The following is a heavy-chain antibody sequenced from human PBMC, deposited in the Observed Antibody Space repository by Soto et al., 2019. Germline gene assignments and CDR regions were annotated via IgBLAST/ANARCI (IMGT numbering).Heavy chain of an antibody. CDR2: IYWDDDK. D-gene: IGHD3-16*01. V-gene: IGHV2-5*02. Sequence: SGPTLVKPTQTLTLTCTFSGFSLSTSGVGVGWIRQPPGKALEWLALIYWDDDKRYSPSLKSRLTITKDTSNNQVVLTMTNMDPVDTATYYCAHIGLHLGELTLHAFDIWGQGTMVTVSS. CDR3: AHIGLHLGELTLHAFDI. CDR1: GFSLSTSGVG. J-gene: IGHJ3*02.